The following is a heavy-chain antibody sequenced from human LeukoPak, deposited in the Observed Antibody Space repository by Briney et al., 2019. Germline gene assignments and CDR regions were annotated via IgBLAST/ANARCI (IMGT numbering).Heavy chain of an antibody. CDR1: GFTVSSYY. Sequence: PGGSLRLSCAASGFTVSSYYMSWVRQAPGKGLEWVSVIYSGGSTYYADSVKGRFTISRDNSKNTLYLQMNSLRAEDTAVYYCARALVGAADYWGQGTLVTVSS. CDR3: ARALVGAADY. V-gene: IGHV3-53*01. J-gene: IGHJ4*02. CDR2: IYSGGST. D-gene: IGHD1-26*01.